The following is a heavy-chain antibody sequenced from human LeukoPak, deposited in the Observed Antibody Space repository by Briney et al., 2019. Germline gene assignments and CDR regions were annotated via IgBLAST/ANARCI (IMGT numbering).Heavy chain of an antibody. D-gene: IGHD6-13*01. Sequence: ASVKVSCKASGYTFSGYYMYWVRQAPGQGLEWMGWINPNSGGTNYAQKFQDSVTMTRDTFISTAYMELRSLRSDDTAVYYCASENSPGTEQSDFDYWGQGTLVTVSS. J-gene: IGHJ4*02. V-gene: IGHV1-2*02. CDR3: ASENSPGTEQSDFDY. CDR1: GYTFSGYY. CDR2: INPNSGGT.